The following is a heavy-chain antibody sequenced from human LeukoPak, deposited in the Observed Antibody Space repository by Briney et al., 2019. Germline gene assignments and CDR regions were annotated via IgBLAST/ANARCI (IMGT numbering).Heavy chain of an antibody. J-gene: IGHJ4*02. CDR2: ISAYNGNT. V-gene: IGHV1-18*01. D-gene: IGHD3-22*01. Sequence: ASVKVSCKASGYIFTSYGISWVRQAPGQGLEWMGWISAYNGNTNYAQKLQGRVTMTTDTSTSTAYMELRSLRSDDTAVYYCARDTLYYYDSSGPARDWGQGTLLTVSS. CDR1: GYIFTSYG. CDR3: ARDTLYYYDSSGPARD.